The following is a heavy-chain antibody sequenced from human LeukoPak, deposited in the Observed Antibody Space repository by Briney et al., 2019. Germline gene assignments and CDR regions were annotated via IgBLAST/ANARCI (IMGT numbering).Heavy chain of an antibody. CDR3: ARDASYCGGDCSAGGAFDI. J-gene: IGHJ3*02. CDR1: GYTFTSYY. CDR2: INPSGGST. V-gene: IGHV1-46*01. Sequence: ASVKVSCKASGYTFTSYYMHWVRQAPGQGLGWMGIINPSGGSTSYAQKFQGRVTMTRDTSTSTVYTELSSLRSEDTAVYYCARDASYCGGDCSAGGAFDIWGQGTMVTVSS. D-gene: IGHD2-21*02.